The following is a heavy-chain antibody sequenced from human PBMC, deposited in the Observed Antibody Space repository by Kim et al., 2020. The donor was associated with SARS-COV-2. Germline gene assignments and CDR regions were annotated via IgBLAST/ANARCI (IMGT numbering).Heavy chain of an antibody. CDR1: GGSFSGYY. CDR2: INHSGST. V-gene: IGHV4-34*01. D-gene: IGHD3-10*01. J-gene: IGHJ4*02. CDR3: ASGPFRGEAERLFDY. Sequence: SETLSLTCAVYGGSFSGYYWSWIRQPPGKGLEWIGEINHSGSTNYNPSLKSRVTISVDTSKNQFSLKLSSVTAADTAVYYCASGPFRGEAERLFDYWGQGTLVTVSS.